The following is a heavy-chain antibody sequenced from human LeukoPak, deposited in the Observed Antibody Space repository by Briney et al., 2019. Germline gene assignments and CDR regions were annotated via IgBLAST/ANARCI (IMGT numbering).Heavy chain of an antibody. D-gene: IGHD6-13*01. CDR1: GGSISSYY. J-gene: IGHJ4*02. CDR3: ASQLRSSGYPLDY. CDR2: IYYSGST. V-gene: IGHV4-59*01. Sequence: SETLSLTCIVSGGSISSYYWSWIRQPPGKGLEWIGYIYYSGSTIYNPSLKSRVTMSVDTSKNQFSLKLTSVTAADTAVYYCASQLRSSGYPLDYWGQGTLVTVSS.